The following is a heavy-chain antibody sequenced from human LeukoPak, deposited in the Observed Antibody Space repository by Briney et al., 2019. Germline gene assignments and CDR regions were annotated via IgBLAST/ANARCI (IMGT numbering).Heavy chain of an antibody. CDR1: GYTFTSYY. J-gene: IGHJ4*02. V-gene: IGHV1-46*01. D-gene: IGHD6-6*01. CDR2: INPNGVST. Sequence: SVKVSCKASGYTFTSYYIHWVRQAPGQGLEWMGVINPNGVSTTYAQKFQGRVTMTSDMSTSTVYMELSSLRSEDTAIYYCARDGSISSSRSYLDYWGQGNLVAVSS. CDR3: ARDGSISSSRSYLDY.